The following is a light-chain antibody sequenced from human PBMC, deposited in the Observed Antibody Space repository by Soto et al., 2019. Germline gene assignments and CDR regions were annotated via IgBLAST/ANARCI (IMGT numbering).Light chain of an antibody. CDR2: AAS. V-gene: IGKV1-39*01. Sequence: DIQRTQSPSSLSASIVDRVTITCRASQTVNTYLHWYQQKPGKAPKLLIYAASNLQSGVPSRFSGSGSGTNFTLSLNSLQPGDFATYYCQQGYSNPWTFGQGTKVDIK. CDR1: QTVNTY. CDR3: QQGYSNPWT. J-gene: IGKJ1*01.